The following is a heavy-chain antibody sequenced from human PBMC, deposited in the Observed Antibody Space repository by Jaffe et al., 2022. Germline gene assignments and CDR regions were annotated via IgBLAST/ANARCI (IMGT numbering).Heavy chain of an antibody. CDR2: INHSGST. D-gene: IGHD6-13*01. Sequence: QVQLQQWGAGLLKPSETLSLTCAVYGGSFSGYYWSWIRQPPGKGLEWIGEINHSGSTNYNPSLKSRVTISVDTSKNQFSLKLSSVTAADTAVYYCASLYSSSWYKRFINWFDPWGQGTLVTVSS. CDR1: GGSFSGYY. CDR3: ASLYSSSWYKRFINWFDP. J-gene: IGHJ5*02. V-gene: IGHV4-34*01.